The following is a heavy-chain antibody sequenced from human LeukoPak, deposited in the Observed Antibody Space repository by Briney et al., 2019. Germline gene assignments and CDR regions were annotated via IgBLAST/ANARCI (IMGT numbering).Heavy chain of an antibody. J-gene: IGHJ3*02. Sequence: GGSLRLSCAASGFTFSSYGMHWVRQAPGKGLEWVANIKQDGSEKYYVDSVKGRFTISRDNAKNSLYLQMNSLRAEDTAVYYCATMVRGVDAFDIWGQGTMVTVSS. V-gene: IGHV3-7*01. CDR3: ATMVRGVDAFDI. D-gene: IGHD3-10*01. CDR1: GFTFSSYG. CDR2: IKQDGSEK.